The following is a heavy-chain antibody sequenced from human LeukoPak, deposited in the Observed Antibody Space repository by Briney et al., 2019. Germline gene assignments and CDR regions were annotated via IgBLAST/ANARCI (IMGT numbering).Heavy chain of an antibody. D-gene: IGHD1-26*01. V-gene: IGHV3-23*01. Sequence: GARFYADSVKGRFTTSRDNPKNTLFLQMNSLRSEDTAVYYCATDRPYGRGYYYGMDVWGQGTTVTVSS. CDR2: GAR. J-gene: IGHJ6*02. CDR3: ATDRPYGRGYYYGMDV.